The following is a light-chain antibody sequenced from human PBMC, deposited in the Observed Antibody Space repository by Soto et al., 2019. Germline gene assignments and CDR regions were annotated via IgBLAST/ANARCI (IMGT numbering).Light chain of an antibody. V-gene: IGLV2-14*01. CDR1: SSDVGGYNY. J-gene: IGLJ2*01. CDR2: EVS. CDR3: SSYTRNSTLV. Sequence: QSALTQPASVSGSPGQSITISCTGTSSDVGGYNYVSWYQQHPGKAPQLMIYEVSNRPSGVSNRFSGSKSANTASLTISGLQAEDEADYYCSSYTRNSTLVFGGGTKLTVL.